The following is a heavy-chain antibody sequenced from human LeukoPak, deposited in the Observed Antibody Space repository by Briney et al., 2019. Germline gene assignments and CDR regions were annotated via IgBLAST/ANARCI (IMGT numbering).Heavy chain of an antibody. Sequence: SETLSLTCTVSGGSICSGSYYWSWIRQPAGKGLEWIGRIYTSGSTNYNPSLKSRVTISVDTPKNQFSLKLSSVTAADTAVYYCAREITYYYDSSGYYYYFDYWGQGTLVTVSS. V-gene: IGHV4-61*02. D-gene: IGHD3-22*01. J-gene: IGHJ4*02. CDR1: GGSICSGSYY. CDR2: IYTSGST. CDR3: AREITYYYDSSGYYYYFDY.